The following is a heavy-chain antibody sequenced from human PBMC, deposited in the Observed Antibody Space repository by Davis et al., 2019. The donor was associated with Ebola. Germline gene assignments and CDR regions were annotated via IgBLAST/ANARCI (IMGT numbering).Heavy chain of an antibody. Sequence: SQTLSLTCAVYGGSFSGYYWSWIRQPPGKGLEWIGEINHSGSTNYNPSLKSRVTISVDTSKNQFSPKLSSVTAADTAVYYCARLNYDFWSGYYSGNWFDPWGQGTLVTVSS. CDR1: GGSFSGYY. CDR2: INHSGST. CDR3: ARLNYDFWSGYYSGNWFDP. J-gene: IGHJ5*02. V-gene: IGHV4-34*01. D-gene: IGHD3-3*01.